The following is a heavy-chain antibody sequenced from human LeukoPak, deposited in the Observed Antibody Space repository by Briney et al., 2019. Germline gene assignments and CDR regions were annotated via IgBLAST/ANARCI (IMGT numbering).Heavy chain of an antibody. V-gene: IGHV1-8*01. CDR3: ARRALSGWCIY. Sequence: ASVKVSCKASGYTFTSYDINWVRQATGQGLEWMGWMNPDSGNTGYAQKFQGRVTMTRNTSVSTAYMELSSLRSEDTAVYYCARRALSGWCIYWGQGTLVTVSS. J-gene: IGHJ4*02. CDR1: GYTFTSYD. D-gene: IGHD6-19*01. CDR2: MNPDSGNT.